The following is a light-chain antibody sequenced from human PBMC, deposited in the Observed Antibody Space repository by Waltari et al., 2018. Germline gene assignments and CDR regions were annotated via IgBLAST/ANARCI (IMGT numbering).Light chain of an antibody. CDR1: QSVLDSSNNKNY. J-gene: IGKJ2*01. V-gene: IGKV4-1*01. CDR2: WAS. CDR3: QQYYNIPYT. Sequence: DIVMTQSPDSLAVSLGERATINCRSSQSVLDSSNNKNYVAWYQQRPGQPPKLLIYWASTRESGVPGRFSGSESGTEFTLTVSSLQAEDVAVYYCQQYYNIPYTFGQGTKLEI.